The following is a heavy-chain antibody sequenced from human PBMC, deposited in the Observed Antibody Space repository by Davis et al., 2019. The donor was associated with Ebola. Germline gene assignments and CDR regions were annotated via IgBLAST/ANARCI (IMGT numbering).Heavy chain of an antibody. D-gene: IGHD6-13*01. CDR2: INHSGST. CDR1: GGSFSGYY. V-gene: IGHV4-34*01. CDR3: ARPVAQYSSSWYWFDP. Sequence: MPSETLSLTCAVYGGSFSGYYWSWIRQPPGKGLEWIGEINHSGSTNYNPSLKSRVTISVDTFKNQFSLKLSSVTAADTAVYYCARPVAQYSSSWYWFDPWGQGTLATVSS. J-gene: IGHJ5*02.